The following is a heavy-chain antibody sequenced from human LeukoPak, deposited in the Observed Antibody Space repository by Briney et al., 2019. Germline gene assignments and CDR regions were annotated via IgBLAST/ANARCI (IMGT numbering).Heavy chain of an antibody. CDR2: FFYSGST. CDR3: ARGGVFDY. V-gene: IGHV4-39*07. CDR1: SDSINSSSYY. Sequence: ASETLSLTCTVSSDSINSSSYYWGWIRQPPGKGLEWIGSFFYSGSTYYNSSLKSRVTISVDTSKNQFSLKLSSVTAADTAVYYCARGGVFDYWGQGTLVTVSS. D-gene: IGHD3-16*01. J-gene: IGHJ4*02.